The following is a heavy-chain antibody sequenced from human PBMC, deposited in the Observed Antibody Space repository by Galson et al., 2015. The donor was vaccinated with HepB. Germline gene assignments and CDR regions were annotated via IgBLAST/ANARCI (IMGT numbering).Heavy chain of an antibody. CDR1: GFTFSSYS. D-gene: IGHD5-12*01. J-gene: IGHJ4*02. CDR3: ARDRTLSGYVY. V-gene: IGHV3-21*01. CDR2: ISSSSSYI. Sequence: SLRLSCAASGFTFSSYSMNWVRQAPGKGLEWVSSISSSSSYIYYADSVKGRFTISRDNAKNSLYLQMNSLRAEDTAVYYCARDRTLSGYVYWGQGTLVTVSS.